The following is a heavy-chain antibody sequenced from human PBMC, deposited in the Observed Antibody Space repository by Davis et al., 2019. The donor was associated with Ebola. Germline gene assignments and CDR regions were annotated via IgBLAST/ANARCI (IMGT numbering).Heavy chain of an antibody. CDR3: ARDRDGTTANGGMDV. V-gene: IGHV4-59*01. J-gene: IGHJ6*02. D-gene: IGHD4-17*01. CDR2: IYYSGST. CDR1: GGPISSYY. Sequence: MPGGSLRLSCTVSGGPISSYYWSWIRQLPGKGLEWIGYIYYSGSTNYNPSLKSRVTISVDTSKNQFSLKLSSVTAADTAVYYCARDRDGTTANGGMDVWGQGTTVTVSS.